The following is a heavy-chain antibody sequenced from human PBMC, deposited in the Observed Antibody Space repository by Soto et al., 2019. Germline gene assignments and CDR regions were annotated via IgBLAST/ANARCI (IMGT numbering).Heavy chain of an antibody. CDR3: AREYYGSGSYAQGWFDP. CDR1: SGSISSSNW. V-gene: IGHV4-4*02. J-gene: IGHJ5*02. Sequence: QVQLQESGPGLVKPSGTLSLTCAVASGSISSSNWWSWVRQPPGKGLEWIGGIYHSGSTNYNPSLKGRVTISVDKSKNQFSLKLSSVTAADTAVYYCAREYYGSGSYAQGWFDPWGQGTLVTVSS. D-gene: IGHD3-10*01. CDR2: IYHSGST.